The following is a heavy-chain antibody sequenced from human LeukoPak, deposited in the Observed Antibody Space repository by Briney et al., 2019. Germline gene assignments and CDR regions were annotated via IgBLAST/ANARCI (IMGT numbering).Heavy chain of an antibody. V-gene: IGHV1-8*02. J-gene: IGHJ6*02. CDR2: MNPNSGNT. CDR3: ARAISGWLHYGMDV. CDR1: GGTFSSYA. Sequence: ASVKVSCKASGGTFSSYAISWVRPATGQGLEWMGWMNPNSGNTGYAQKFQGRVTMTRNTSISTAYMELSSLRSEDTAVYYCARAISGWLHYGMDVWGQGTTVTVSS. D-gene: IGHD3-22*01.